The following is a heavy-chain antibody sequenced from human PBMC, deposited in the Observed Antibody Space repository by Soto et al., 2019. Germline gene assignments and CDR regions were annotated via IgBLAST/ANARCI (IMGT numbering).Heavy chain of an antibody. CDR2: IYYSGST. Sequence: SETLSLTCTVSGGSISSYYWSWIRQPPGKGLEWIGYIYYSGSTNYNPSLKSRVTISEDTSKNRFSLKLSSVTAADTAVYYCARIVVPAAMHRWFDPWGQGTLVTVSS. D-gene: IGHD2-2*01. V-gene: IGHV4-59*01. CDR1: GGSISSYY. CDR3: ARIVVPAAMHRWFDP. J-gene: IGHJ5*02.